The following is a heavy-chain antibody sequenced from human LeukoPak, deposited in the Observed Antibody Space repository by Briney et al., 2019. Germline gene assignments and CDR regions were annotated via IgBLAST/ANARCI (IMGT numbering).Heavy chain of an antibody. J-gene: IGHJ4*02. CDR2: IIPIFGTA. D-gene: IGHD5-18*01. V-gene: IGHV1-69*05. Sequence: ASVKASCKASGGTFSSYAISWVRQAPGQGLEWMGGIIPIFGTANYAQKFQGRVTITTDESTSTAYMELSSLRSEDTAVYYCARGRYGYSYGPYFDYWGQGTLVTVSS. CDR1: GGTFSSYA. CDR3: ARGRYGYSYGPYFDY.